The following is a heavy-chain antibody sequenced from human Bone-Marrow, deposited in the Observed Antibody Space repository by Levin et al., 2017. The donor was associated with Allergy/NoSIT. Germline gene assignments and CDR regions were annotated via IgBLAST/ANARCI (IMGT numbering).Heavy chain of an antibody. D-gene: IGHD3-10*01. V-gene: IGHV4-59*08. CDR1: GGSIRTSF. CDR3: ARPMVRGDHDAFDI. J-gene: IGHJ3*02. CDR2: IFYTGRT. Sequence: SQTLSLPCSVSGGSIRTSFWYWLRQPPGKGLEWIGYIFYTGRTNYNPSLKSRVTISIDASKNQFSLKLTSVTAADAAVYYCARPMVRGDHDAFDIWGQGTMVTVSS.